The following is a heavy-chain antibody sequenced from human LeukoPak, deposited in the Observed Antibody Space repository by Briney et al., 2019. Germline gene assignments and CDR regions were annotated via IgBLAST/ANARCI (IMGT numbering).Heavy chain of an antibody. D-gene: IGHD3-9*01. Sequence: GASVKVSCKASGGTFSSYAISWVRQAPEQGLEWMGGIIPIFGTANYAQKFQGRVTITTDESTSTAYMELSSLRSEDTAVYYCARADILTGLMREYYFDYWGQGTLVTVSS. CDR1: GGTFSSYA. CDR3: ARADILTGLMREYYFDY. V-gene: IGHV1-69*05. CDR2: IIPIFGTA. J-gene: IGHJ4*02.